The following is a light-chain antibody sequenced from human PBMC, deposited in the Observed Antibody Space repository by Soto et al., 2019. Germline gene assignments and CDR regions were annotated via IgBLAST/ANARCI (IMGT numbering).Light chain of an antibody. V-gene: IGKV1-5*01. CDR1: QSISSW. J-gene: IGKJ1*01. CDR3: QQYTSYSKT. Sequence: DIQMTQSPSTLCASVGDRVTITCRASQSISSWLAWYQQKPGKAPKLLIYDASSLESGVPSRFSGSGSGTEFTLTISSLQPDDFATYYCQQYTSYSKTFGQGTKVDIK. CDR2: DAS.